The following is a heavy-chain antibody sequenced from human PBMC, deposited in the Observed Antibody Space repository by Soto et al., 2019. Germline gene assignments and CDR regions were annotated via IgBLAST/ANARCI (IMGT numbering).Heavy chain of an antibody. J-gene: IGHJ6*02. D-gene: IGHD2-15*01. CDR1: GFTFSSYA. Sequence: GSLRLSCAASGFTFSSYAMHWVRQAPGKGLEWVAVISYDGSNKYYADSVKGRFTISRDNSKNTLYLQMNSLRAEDTAVYYCARGVYCSGGSCYSYYYYYGMDVWGQGTTVTVSS. CDR3: ARGVYCSGGSCYSYYYYYGMDV. CDR2: ISYDGSNK. V-gene: IGHV3-30-3*01.